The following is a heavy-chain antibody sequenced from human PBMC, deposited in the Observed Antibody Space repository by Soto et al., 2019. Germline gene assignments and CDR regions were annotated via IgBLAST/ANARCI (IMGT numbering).Heavy chain of an antibody. Sequence: GGSLRLSCAASGFTVSNTYMTWVRKPPGKGLECVSVIYTAGGTNYADSVKCPFIISRDTSKTSLYLQMNSLRAEDTAVYYCARALPVAKGGFDPWGQGTLVTVSS. CDR3: ARALPVAKGGFDP. D-gene: IGHD2-2*01. CDR2: IYTAGGT. V-gene: IGHV3-53*01. CDR1: GFTVSNTY. J-gene: IGHJ5*02.